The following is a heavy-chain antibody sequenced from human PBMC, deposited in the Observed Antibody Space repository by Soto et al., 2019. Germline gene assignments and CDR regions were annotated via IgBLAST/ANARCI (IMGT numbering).Heavy chain of an antibody. J-gene: IGHJ2*01. D-gene: IGHD3-10*01. CDR3: AREVPSRYFDL. Sequence: SETLSLTCAVYGGSFSDYYWSWIRQPPGKGLEWIGEINHSGSTNYNPSLKSRVTISVDTSKNQFSLKLNSLTAADTAVYYCAREVPSRYFDLWGRGTPVTVSS. CDR1: GGSFSDYY. V-gene: IGHV4-34*01. CDR2: INHSGST.